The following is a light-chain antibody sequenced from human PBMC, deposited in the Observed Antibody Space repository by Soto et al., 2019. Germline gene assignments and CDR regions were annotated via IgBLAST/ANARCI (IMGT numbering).Light chain of an antibody. Sequence: DIQMTQSPSTLSASVGDRVTITCRASQSISSWLAWNQQKPGKATKLLIYDASNLESGFLSSVRGSGSGTEFSLTISSLQPDDFATYYCQQYNSYLFTLGPGTKVYIK. J-gene: IGKJ3*01. CDR1: QSISSW. CDR2: DAS. V-gene: IGKV1-5*01. CDR3: QQYNSYLFT.